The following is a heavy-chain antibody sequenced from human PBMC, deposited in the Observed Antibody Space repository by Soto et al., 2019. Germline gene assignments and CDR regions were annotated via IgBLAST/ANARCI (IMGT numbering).Heavy chain of an antibody. V-gene: IGHV1-46*01. Sequence: ASVKVSCKASGYTFTSYYMHWLRQAPGQGLEWMGIINPSGGSTSYAQKFQGRVTMTRDTSTSTVYMELSSLRSEDTAVYYCARDTRVYYDILTGYYTYYYYGMDVWGQGTTVTVSS. CDR1: GYTFTSYY. D-gene: IGHD3-9*01. CDR2: INPSGGST. J-gene: IGHJ6*02. CDR3: ARDTRVYYDILTGYYTYYYYGMDV.